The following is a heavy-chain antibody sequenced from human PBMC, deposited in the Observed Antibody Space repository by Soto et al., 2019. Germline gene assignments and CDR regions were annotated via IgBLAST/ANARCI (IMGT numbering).Heavy chain of an antibody. D-gene: IGHD6-19*01. CDR1: GFTFSSYW. CDR2: INLDGNRT. CDR3: ARGALAVAGTVHFDY. V-gene: IGHV3-74*01. J-gene: IGHJ4*02. Sequence: PGGSLRLSCAASGFTFSSYWMEWVRQAPGKGLVWVSRINLDGNRTSYADSVKGRLTISRDNAKNTLYLQMDSLRAEDTAVYYCARGALAVAGTVHFDYWGQGTLVTVSS.